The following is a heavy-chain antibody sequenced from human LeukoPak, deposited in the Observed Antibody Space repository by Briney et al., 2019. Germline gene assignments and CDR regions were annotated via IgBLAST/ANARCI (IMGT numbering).Heavy chain of an antibody. CDR3: ARDIAARPGWFDP. D-gene: IGHD6-6*01. CDR1: GGSISSDGYY. CDR2: IYYSGST. J-gene: IGHJ5*02. Sequence: SETLSLTCTVSGGSISSDGYYWSWIRQRPGKGLEWIGYIYYSGSTYYNPSLKSRVTISVDTSKNQFSLKLSSVTAADTAVYYCARDIAARPGWFDPWGQGTLVTVSS. V-gene: IGHV4-31*03.